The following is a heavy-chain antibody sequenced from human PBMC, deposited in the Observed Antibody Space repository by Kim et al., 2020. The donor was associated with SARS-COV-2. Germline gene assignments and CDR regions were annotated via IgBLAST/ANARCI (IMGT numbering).Heavy chain of an antibody. J-gene: IGHJ4*02. V-gene: IGHV3-43*01. CDR3: AKDPGYSSGLLDY. Sequence: YADSVKGRFTISRDNSKNSLYLQMNSLRTEDTALYYCAKDPGYSSGLLDYWGQGTLVTVSS. D-gene: IGHD6-19*01.